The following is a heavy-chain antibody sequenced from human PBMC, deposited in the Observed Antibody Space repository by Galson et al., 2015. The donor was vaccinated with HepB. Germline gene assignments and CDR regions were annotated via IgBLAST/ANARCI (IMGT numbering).Heavy chain of an antibody. Sequence: SLRLSCAASGFSFSSYTLNWVRQAPGKGLEWVAGILYDGSNKQYADSVKGRLTISRDNSKNTLYPQMNSLRGEDTAVYYCARTRSRGIIGHSYYFDYWGQGTLVTV. CDR1: GFSFSSYT. D-gene: IGHD3-10*01. V-gene: IGHV3-30*04. J-gene: IGHJ4*02. CDR2: ILYDGSNK. CDR3: ARTRSRGIIGHSYYFDY.